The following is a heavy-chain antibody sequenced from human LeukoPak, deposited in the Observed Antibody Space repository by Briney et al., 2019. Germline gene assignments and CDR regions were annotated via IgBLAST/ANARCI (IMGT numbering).Heavy chain of an antibody. CDR2: IKPNSGDT. V-gene: IGHV1-2*02. D-gene: IGHD2-2*01. Sequence: ASVKVSCKASGFTLTDYIHWVRQDPRQGLQWMGWIKPNSGDTDYAQKFQGRVTMTRDTSISTVYMELSSLRSDDTAVYYCARTDSVPAGDYHYWYMDVWGIGTTVTVSS. CDR1: GFTLTDY. J-gene: IGHJ6*03. CDR3: ARTDSVPAGDYHYWYMDV.